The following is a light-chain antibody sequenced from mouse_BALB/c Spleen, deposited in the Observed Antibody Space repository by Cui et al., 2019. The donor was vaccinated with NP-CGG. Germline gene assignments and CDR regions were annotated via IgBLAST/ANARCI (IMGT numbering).Light chain of an antibody. J-gene: IGLJ1*01. CDR2: GTN. CDR1: TGAVTTSNY. V-gene: IGLV1*01. CDR3: ALWYSNHWV. Sequence: QAVLTQKSAPTTSPGETVTLTCRSSTGAVTTSNYANWVQEKPDHLFTGLIGGTNNRPPGVPARFSGSLIGDKAALTITGAQTEDEAIYFCALWYSNHWVFGGGTKLTVL.